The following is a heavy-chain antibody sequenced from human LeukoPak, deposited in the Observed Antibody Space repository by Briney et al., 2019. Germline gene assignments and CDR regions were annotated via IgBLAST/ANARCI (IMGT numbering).Heavy chain of an antibody. CDR2: ISSSSSYI. J-gene: IGHJ5*02. V-gene: IGHV3-21*01. D-gene: IGHD3-9*01. CDR1: GFTFSSYS. Sequence: PGGTLRLSCAASGFTFSSYSMNWVRQAPGKGLEWVSSISSSSSYIYYADSVKGRFTISRDNAKNSLYLQMNSLRAEDTAVYYCATRGYDILTGYYPFDPWGQGTLVTVSS. CDR3: ATRGYDILTGYYPFDP.